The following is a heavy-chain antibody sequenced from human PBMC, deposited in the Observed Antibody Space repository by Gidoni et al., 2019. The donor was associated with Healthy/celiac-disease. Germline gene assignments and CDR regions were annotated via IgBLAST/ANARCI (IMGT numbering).Heavy chain of an antibody. CDR1: GFTFSSYG. Sequence: QVQLVESGGGVVQPGRSLRLSCAASGFTFSSYGMHWVRQAPGKGLEWVAVIWYDGSNEYYADSVKGRFTISRDNSKNTLYLQMNSLRAEDTAVYYCARDRALGYCSSTSCPHLRGVMDVWGQGTTVTVSS. V-gene: IGHV3-33*01. D-gene: IGHD2-2*01. J-gene: IGHJ6*02. CDR2: IWYDGSNE. CDR3: ARDRALGYCSSTSCPHLRGVMDV.